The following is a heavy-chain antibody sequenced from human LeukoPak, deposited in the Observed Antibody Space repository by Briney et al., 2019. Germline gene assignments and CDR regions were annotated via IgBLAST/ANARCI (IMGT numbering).Heavy chain of an antibody. CDR2: MNPNSGNT. CDR3: ARIRPITIFGVVIRYYYYYMDV. D-gene: IGHD3-3*01. CDR1: GYTFTSYD. J-gene: IGHJ6*03. Sequence: ASVKVSCKASGYTFTSYDINWVRQATGQGLEWMGWMNPNSGNTGYAQKFQDRVTMTRNTSISTAYMELSSLRSEDTAVYYCARIRPITIFGVVIRYYYYYMDVWGKGTTVTVSS. V-gene: IGHV1-8*01.